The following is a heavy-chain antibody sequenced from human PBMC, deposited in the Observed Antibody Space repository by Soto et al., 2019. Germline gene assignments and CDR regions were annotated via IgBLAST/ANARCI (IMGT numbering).Heavy chain of an antibody. Sequence: EVQLVESGGDLVQPGGSLRLSCAASGFTFSSYWMAWVRQSPGKGLEWVASMNQHGSDIQYVDSVRGRFTISSNNPRNLLYMPMNNPSADDKDFSYCSPLTYCPANCYRRHRNGGQGTVVTVSS. CDR2: MNQHGSDI. CDR3: SPLTYCPANCYRRHRN. CDR1: GFTFSSYW. V-gene: IGHV3-7*03. J-gene: IGHJ4*02. D-gene: IGHD2-8*02.